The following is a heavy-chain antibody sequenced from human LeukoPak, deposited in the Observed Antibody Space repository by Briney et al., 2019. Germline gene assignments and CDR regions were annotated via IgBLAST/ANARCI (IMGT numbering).Heavy chain of an antibody. V-gene: IGHV4-30-2*03. Sequence: SETLSLTCAVSGGSISSGGYSWSWIRQPPGKGLEWIGYIYYSGSTYYNPSLKSRVTISVDTSKNQFSLKLSSVTAADTAVYYCARRAALYSSGWNAVGLFDYWGQGTLVTVSS. CDR1: GGSISSGGYS. J-gene: IGHJ4*02. CDR2: IYYSGST. D-gene: IGHD6-19*01. CDR3: ARRAALYSSGWNAVGLFDY.